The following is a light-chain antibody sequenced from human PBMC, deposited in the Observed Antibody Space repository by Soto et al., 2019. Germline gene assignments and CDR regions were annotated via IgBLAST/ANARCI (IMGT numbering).Light chain of an antibody. CDR2: DTS. V-gene: IGKV3-20*01. CDR3: QQYGSSPFT. J-gene: IGKJ4*01. Sequence: EIVLTQSPGTLSLSPGERATLSCRASQSVNSNYLAWYQQKPGQPPRLLIYDTSTRATGIPDRFSGSGSGADFTLTISRLEPEDFAVFYCQQYGSSPFTFGGGTKVEIK. CDR1: QSVNSNY.